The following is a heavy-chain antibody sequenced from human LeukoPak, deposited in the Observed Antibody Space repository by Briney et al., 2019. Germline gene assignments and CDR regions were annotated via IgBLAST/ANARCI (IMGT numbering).Heavy chain of an antibody. Sequence: SQTLSLTCAISGYSVSINSVAWNWISQSPSRGLEWLGRTCYRSKWYIDYAESVKSRIIINPDKSKNQFSLQLSSVTPEDTAVYYCARGDDYSPYGMDVWGQGTTVTVSS. D-gene: IGHD4-11*01. CDR2: TCYRSKWYI. V-gene: IGHV6-1*01. CDR1: GYSVSINSVA. J-gene: IGHJ6*02. CDR3: ARGDDYSPYGMDV.